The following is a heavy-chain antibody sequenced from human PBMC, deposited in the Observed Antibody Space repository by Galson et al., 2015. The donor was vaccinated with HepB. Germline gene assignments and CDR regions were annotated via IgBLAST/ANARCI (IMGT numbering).Heavy chain of an antibody. J-gene: IGHJ6*03. CDR3: ARDFSGYYPYYYYYMDV. CDR2: IKQDGSEK. CDR1: GFTFSSYW. V-gene: IGHV3-7*03. Sequence: SLRLSCAASGFTFSSYWMSWVRQAPGKGLEWVANIKQDGSEKYYVDSVKGRFTISRDNAKNSLYLQMNSLRAEDTAVYYCARDFSGYYPYYYYYMDVWGKGTTVTVSS. D-gene: IGHD5-12*01.